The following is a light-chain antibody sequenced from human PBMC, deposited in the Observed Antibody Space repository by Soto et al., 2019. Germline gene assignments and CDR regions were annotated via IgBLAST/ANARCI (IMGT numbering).Light chain of an antibody. CDR1: EPVXTN. CDR2: DAS. CDR3: QQYFEWPTMT. V-gene: IGKV3-15*01. J-gene: IGKJ1*01. Sequence: VLTQCTATLSVSPGERATLSCRASEPVXTNLAWDEQKPGQAPRLLISDASTRAAGISDRFRGSGSGTEFTLTISSLRSEDSAMYYCQQYFEWPTMTFGQGTKVDIK.